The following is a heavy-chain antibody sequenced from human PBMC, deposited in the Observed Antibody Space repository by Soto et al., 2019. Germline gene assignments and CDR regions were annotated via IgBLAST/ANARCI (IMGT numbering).Heavy chain of an antibody. CDR1: GFTFSNYA. V-gene: IGHV3-23*01. J-gene: IGHJ5*02. D-gene: IGHD6-13*01. Sequence: EVQLLESGGDLVQPGGSLRLSCAASGFTFSNYAMSWVRQAPGKGLEWVSAVSGSGGNTYYADSVKGRFTISRDNSKTTLYLQMNSLRAEDTAVYYCAKARGSSSWYGWFDPWGQGTLVTVSS. CDR2: VSGSGGNT. CDR3: AKARGSSSWYGWFDP.